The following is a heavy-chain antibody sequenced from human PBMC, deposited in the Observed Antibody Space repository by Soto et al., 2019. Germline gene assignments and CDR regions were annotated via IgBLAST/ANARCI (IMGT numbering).Heavy chain of an antibody. J-gene: IGHJ4*02. V-gene: IGHV3-74*01. Sequence: PGGSLRLSCAASGFTFSSYWMHWVRQAPGKGLVWVSRINSEGSGTTYGDSVRGRFTISRDNAKNTLFLEMNSLRVDDTAIYYCARANTLLSGYNFDSWGRGALVTVSS. CDR1: GFTFSSYW. CDR2: INSEGSGT. CDR3: ARANTLLSGYNFDS. D-gene: IGHD5-12*01.